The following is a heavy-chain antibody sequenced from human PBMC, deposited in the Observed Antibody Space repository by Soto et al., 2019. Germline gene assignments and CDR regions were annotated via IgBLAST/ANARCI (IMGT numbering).Heavy chain of an antibody. V-gene: IGHV5-51*01. J-gene: IGHJ3*02. CDR2: IYPGDSDT. CDR1: GYSFTSYW. CDR3: AKDSISRNRIYDPFDI. Sequence: GESLKISCKGSGYSFTSYWIGWVRQMPGKGLEWMGIIYPGDSDTRYSPSFQGQVTVSRDNSKNTLYLQMDSLRADDTAVYYCAKDSISRNRIYDPFDIWGQGTMVTVS. D-gene: IGHD3-3*02.